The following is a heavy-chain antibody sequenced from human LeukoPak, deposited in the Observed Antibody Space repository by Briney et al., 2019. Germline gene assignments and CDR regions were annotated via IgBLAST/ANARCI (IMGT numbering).Heavy chain of an antibody. Sequence: GGSLRLSCAASGFTFSSYSMNWVRQAPGKGLEWVSSTSSSSSYIYYADSVKGRFTISRDNAKNSLYLQMNSLRAEDTAVYYCARDQERNAVAGTLGYWGQGTLVTVSS. D-gene: IGHD6-19*01. CDR1: GFTFSSYS. CDR3: ARDQERNAVAGTLGY. J-gene: IGHJ4*02. CDR2: TSSSSSYI. V-gene: IGHV3-21*01.